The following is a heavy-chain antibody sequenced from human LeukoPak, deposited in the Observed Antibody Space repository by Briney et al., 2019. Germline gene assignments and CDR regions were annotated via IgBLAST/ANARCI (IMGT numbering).Heavy chain of an antibody. J-gene: IGHJ4*02. CDR2: IYSAVST. CDR3: ARRAGAYTHPYDY. D-gene: IGHD3-16*01. Sequence: PGGSLRLSCTVSGFTVSSNSMSWVRQAPGKGLEWVSFIYSAVSTHYSDSGKGRFTISIDNSKNTLYLQMNSLRAEDTAVYYCARRAGAYTHPYDYWGQGTLVTVSS. CDR1: GFTVSSNS. V-gene: IGHV3-53*01.